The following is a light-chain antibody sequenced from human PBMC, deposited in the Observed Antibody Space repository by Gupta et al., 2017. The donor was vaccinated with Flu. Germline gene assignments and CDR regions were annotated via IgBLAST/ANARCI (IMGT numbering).Light chain of an antibody. CDR1: SSDVGGYNY. V-gene: IGLV2-11*01. J-gene: IGLJ2*01. CDR2: DVR. Sequence: QSALTQPRSVSGSPGQSVTISCTGTSSDVGGYNYVAWYQQHPGKDPKLMIYDVRTRPSGVPERFSGSKTGNTASLTIYGLKAGDEAEYYCQLYEGSNNREVFGTGTKLTVL. CDR3: QLYEGSNNREV.